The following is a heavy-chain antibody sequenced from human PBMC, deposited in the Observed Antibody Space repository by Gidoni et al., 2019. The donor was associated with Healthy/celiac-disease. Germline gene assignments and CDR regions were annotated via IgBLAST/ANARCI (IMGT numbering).Heavy chain of an antibody. V-gene: IGHV3-30*03. D-gene: IGHD6-13*01. CDR1: GFTFSSYG. CDR2: ISYDGSNK. J-gene: IGHJ3*02. Sequence: QVQLVESGGGVVQPGRSLRLSCAASGFTFSSYGMHWVRQAPGKGLEWVAVISYDGSNKYYADSVKGRFTISRDNSKNTLYLQMNSLRAEDTAVYYCASFSSSWAHDAFDIWGQGTMVTVSS. CDR3: ASFSSSWAHDAFDI.